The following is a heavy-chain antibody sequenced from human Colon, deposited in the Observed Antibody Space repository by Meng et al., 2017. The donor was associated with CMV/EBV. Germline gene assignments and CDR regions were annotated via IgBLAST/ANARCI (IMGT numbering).Heavy chain of an antibody. CDR3: VEDYPANCSVHDDRVLFDH. D-gene: IGHD3-22*01. J-gene: IGHJ4*02. CDR2: RERGGNEF. Sequence: FGYYASGCGRRGDGKGLEWLAARERGGNEFYSADYGKERFTVYSDNSKNTFTLKMNSIRAVDTAVYYCVEDYPANCSVHDDRVLFDHWGQGTLVTVSS. CDR1: FGYYA. V-gene: IGHV3-23*01.